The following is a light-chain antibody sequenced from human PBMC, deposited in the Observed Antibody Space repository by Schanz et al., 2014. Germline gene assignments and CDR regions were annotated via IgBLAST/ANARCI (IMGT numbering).Light chain of an antibody. Sequence: EIVMTQSPATLSVSPGERATLSCRASQSVSSNLAWYQQKPGQAPRLLIYGASTRATGIPARFSGSGSGTEFTLTISSLQSEDFATYYCQQLNSYPALTFGGGTKVEI. V-gene: IGKV3-15*01. CDR3: QQLNSYPALT. J-gene: IGKJ4*01. CDR2: GAS. CDR1: QSVSSN.